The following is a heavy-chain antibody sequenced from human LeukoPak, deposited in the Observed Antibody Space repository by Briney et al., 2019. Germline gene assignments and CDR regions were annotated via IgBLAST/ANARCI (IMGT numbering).Heavy chain of an antibody. D-gene: IGHD3-3*01. CDR3: ARDDFWSGYRAFDI. V-gene: IGHV4-4*07. CDR1: GGSISSYY. Sequence: SETLSLTCTVSGGSISSYYWSWVRQPAGKGLEWIGRIYTSGSTNYNPSLKSRVTLSVDTSKNQFSLKLRSVCAADTAVYYCARDDFWSGYRAFDIWGQGTMVTVSS. J-gene: IGHJ3*02. CDR2: IYTSGST.